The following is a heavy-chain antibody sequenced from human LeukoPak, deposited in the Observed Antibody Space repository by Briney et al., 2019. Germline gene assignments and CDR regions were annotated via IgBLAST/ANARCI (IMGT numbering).Heavy chain of an antibody. D-gene: IGHD3-22*01. J-gene: IGHJ4*02. Sequence: GGSLRLSCAASGFTFSRYWLHWVRQAPGKGLVWVSRINSDGSSTSYADSVKGRFTISRDNSKNTLYLQMNSLRAEDTAVYYCARCYDSSGYSSLGYWGQGTLVTVSS. CDR3: ARCYDSSGYSSLGY. V-gene: IGHV3-74*01. CDR1: GFTFSRYW. CDR2: INSDGSST.